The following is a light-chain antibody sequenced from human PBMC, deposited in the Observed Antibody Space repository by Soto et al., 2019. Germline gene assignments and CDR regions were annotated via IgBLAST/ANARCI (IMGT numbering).Light chain of an antibody. J-gene: IGKJ2*01. CDR2: SAS. V-gene: IGKV1-6*01. CDR1: QDIKND. Sequence: AIQMTQSPSSLSASVGDRVTSTCRASQDIKNDLGWYQQKPGRAPKLLMYSASTLHTEVPSRFSGSGSGSDFTLTISSLQPEDFATYYCLQDYSYPYTFGQGTKLEIK. CDR3: LQDYSYPYT.